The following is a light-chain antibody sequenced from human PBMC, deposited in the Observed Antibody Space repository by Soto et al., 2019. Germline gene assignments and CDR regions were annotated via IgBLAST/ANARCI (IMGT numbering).Light chain of an antibody. J-gene: IGKJ4*01. CDR1: QSINNL. V-gene: IGKV1-5*01. CDR3: QQYDSYPLT. CDR2: DVS. Sequence: DVQMTQSPSTLSASVGDRVTITCRASQSINNLLAWYQQKPGKAPKFLIYDVSTLESGVPSRFSGSGSGTEFTLTISSLQPEYFATYYSQQYDSYPLTFVGGTKVDSK.